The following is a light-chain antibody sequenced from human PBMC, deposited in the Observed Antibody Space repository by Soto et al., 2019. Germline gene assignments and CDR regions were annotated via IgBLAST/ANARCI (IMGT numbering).Light chain of an antibody. J-gene: IGKJ4*01. V-gene: IGKV1-9*01. Sequence: DLPLTQSPSFLSASVGVRVTLTCRASQVIARXXXWYXQKPGQAPKLLIYAASTLQSGVPARFSGSGSGTEFTLTISSLQPEDFATYYCQQLNIYPFTFGGGTKVEIK. CDR1: QVIARX. CDR3: QQLNIYPFT. CDR2: AAS.